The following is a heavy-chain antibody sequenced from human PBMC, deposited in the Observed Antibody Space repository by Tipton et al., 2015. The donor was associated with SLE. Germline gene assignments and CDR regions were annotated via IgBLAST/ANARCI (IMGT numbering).Heavy chain of an antibody. V-gene: IGHV4-61*09. D-gene: IGHD7-27*01. Sequence: TLSLTCTVSGGSMRSGSYYWTWIRQPAGKGLEWIGEINHSGSTNYNPSLKSRVTISVDTSKNQFSLRLNSVTAADTAVYYCARDPNGGYGSFDYWGLGALVTVSS. CDR3: ARDPNGGYGSFDY. CDR1: GGSMRSGSYY. CDR2: INHSGST. J-gene: IGHJ4*02.